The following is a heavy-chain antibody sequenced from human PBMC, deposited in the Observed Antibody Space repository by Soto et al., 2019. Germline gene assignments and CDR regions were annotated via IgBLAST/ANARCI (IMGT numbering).Heavy chain of an antibody. CDR3: ARDRGLGSGWYGWFDP. V-gene: IGHV4-39*07. CDR2: IYYSGST. Sequence: XETLSLTCTVSGGSISSSSYYWGWIRQPPGKGLEWIGSIYYSGSTYYNPSLKSRVTISVDTSKNQFSLKLSSVTAADTAVYYCARDRGLGSGWYGWFDPWGQGTLVTVSS. CDR1: GGSISSSSYY. D-gene: IGHD6-19*01. J-gene: IGHJ5*02.